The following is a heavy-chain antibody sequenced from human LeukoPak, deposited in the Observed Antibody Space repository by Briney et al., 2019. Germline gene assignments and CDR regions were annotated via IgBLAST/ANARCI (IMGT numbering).Heavy chain of an antibody. CDR2: IRYDGSNK. CDR1: GFTFSNYG. CDR3: AKEKNDYSDYSYMDV. V-gene: IGHV3-30*02. D-gene: IGHD4-11*01. J-gene: IGHJ6*03. Sequence: RRSLRLSCAASGFTFSNYGMHWVRQAPGKGLEWVAFIRYDGSNKYCADSVKGRFTVSRDNTKNTLYPQMNSLRAEDTAAYYCAKEKNDYSDYSYMDVWGKGTTVTVSS.